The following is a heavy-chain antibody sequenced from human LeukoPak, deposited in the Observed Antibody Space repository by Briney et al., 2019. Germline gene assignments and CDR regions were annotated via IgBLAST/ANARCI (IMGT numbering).Heavy chain of an antibody. J-gene: IGHJ4*02. D-gene: IGHD6-13*01. CDR1: GGSISSNRYY. CDR3: ALSTYAAGKNFDY. Sequence: SETLSLTCTVSGGSISSNRYYWGWIRQPPGKGLEWIGEINHSGSTNYNPSLKSRVTISVDTSKNQFSLKLSSVTAADTAVYYCALSTYAAGKNFDYWGQGTLVTVSS. V-gene: IGHV4-39*07. CDR2: INHSGST.